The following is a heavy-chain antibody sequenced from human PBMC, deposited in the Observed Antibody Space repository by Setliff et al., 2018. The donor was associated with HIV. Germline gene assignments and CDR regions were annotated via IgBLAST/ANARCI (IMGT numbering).Heavy chain of an antibody. CDR3: ARDNSYYFDY. D-gene: IGHD1-20*01. J-gene: IGHJ4*02. V-gene: IGHV4-61*02. Sequence: SETLSLTCTVSGDSINSGTYYWSWIRQPAGKGLEWIGRLHLSGDTNYNPSLKSRVTMSIDTSKNQFSLKLSSVTAADTAVYYCARDNSYYFDYWGQGTLVTVSS. CDR1: GDSINSGTYY. CDR2: LHLSGDT.